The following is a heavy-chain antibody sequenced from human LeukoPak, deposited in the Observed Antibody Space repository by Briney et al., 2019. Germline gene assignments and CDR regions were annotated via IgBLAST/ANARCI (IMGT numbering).Heavy chain of an antibody. CDR2: IYYSGST. CDR1: GGSVISNSYY. CDR3: ARSSNYYGMDV. D-gene: IGHD3-10*01. Sequence: KPSETLSLTCTVSGGSVISNSYYWSWIRQPPGQGLEWIGYIYYSGSTKYNPSLKSRVTISVDTSKNQFSLKLSSVTAAATAVYYCARSSNYYGMDVWGQGTTVTVSS. V-gene: IGHV4-61*01. J-gene: IGHJ6*02.